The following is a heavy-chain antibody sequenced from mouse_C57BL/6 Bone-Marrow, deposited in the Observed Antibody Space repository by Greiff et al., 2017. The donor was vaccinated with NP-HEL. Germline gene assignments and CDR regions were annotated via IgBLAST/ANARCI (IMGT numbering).Heavy chain of an antibody. V-gene: IGHV1-5*01. D-gene: IGHD1-1*01. CDR2: IYPGNSDT. J-gene: IGHJ4*01. Sequence: EVQLQESGTVLARPGASVKMSCKTSGYTFTSYWMHWVKQRPGQGLEWIGAIYPGNSDTSYNQKFKGKAKLTAVTSASTAYMELSSLTNEDSAVYYCTSPYYGSSPYAMDDWGQGTSVTASS. CDR1: GYTFTSYW. CDR3: TSPYYGSSPYAMDD.